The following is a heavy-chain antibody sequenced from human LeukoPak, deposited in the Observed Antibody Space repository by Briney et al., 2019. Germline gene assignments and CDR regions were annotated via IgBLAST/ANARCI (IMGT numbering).Heavy chain of an antibody. CDR1: GGSINNFY. CDR3: ARTLVPGVRGAFDI. J-gene: IGHJ3*02. CDR2: IYYTGST. D-gene: IGHD2-2*01. Sequence: PSETLSLTCTVSGGSINNFYCSWVRQPPGKGLQWIGYIYYTGSTNYAPSLQSRVTMSIDTSNNHFSLRLNFVTAADTAIYYCARTLVPGVRGAFDIWGRGTMVTVSS. V-gene: IGHV4-59*12.